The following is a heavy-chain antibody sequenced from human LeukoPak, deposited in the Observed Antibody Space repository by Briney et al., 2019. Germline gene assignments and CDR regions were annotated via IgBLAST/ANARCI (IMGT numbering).Heavy chain of an antibody. D-gene: IGHD6-13*01. V-gene: IGHV3-30-3*01. CDR2: ISYDGSNK. CDR3: SSPTGADY. J-gene: IGHJ4*02. Sequence: TGRSLRLSCAASGFTFSSYAMHWVRQAPGKGLEWVAVISYDGSNKYYADSVKGRFTISRDNSKNTLYLQMNSLRAEDTAVYYCSSPTGADYWGQGTLVTVSS. CDR1: GFTFSSYA.